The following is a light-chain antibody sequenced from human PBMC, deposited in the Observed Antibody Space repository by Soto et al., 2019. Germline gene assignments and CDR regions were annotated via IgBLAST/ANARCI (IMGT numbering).Light chain of an antibody. CDR2: GAS. CDR1: QSVSFNY. J-gene: IGKJ1*01. V-gene: IGKV3-20*01. Sequence: EIVLTQSPGTLALSPGERATLSCRASQSVSFNYVARYQQKPGQAPRLLVHGASTRVTGIPDRFTGSGSETDFTLTISRLEHEDFAVYFCKQYGTTPRTFGQGTNVEVK. CDR3: KQYGTTPRT.